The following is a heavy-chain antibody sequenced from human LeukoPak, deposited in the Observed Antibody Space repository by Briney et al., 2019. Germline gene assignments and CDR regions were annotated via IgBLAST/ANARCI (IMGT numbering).Heavy chain of an antibody. J-gene: IGHJ4*02. D-gene: IGHD4-17*01. CDR1: GSTFISYA. CDR2: INPNSGCS. V-gene: IGHV1-2*02. Sequence: ASVKDSLKASGSTFISYAIRGVGQAPGQGLEGMGWINPNSGCSNFAQKFQGRVTKTRDTSIRTASMEPSRLRADDTAVYYCASKKYGDQEVRYFDYWGQGTLVTVSS. CDR3: ASKKYGDQEVRYFDY.